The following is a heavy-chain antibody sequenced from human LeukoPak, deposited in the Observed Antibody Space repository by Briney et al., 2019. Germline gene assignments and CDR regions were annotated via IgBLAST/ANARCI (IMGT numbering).Heavy chain of an antibody. D-gene: IGHD3-10*01. CDR1: GLTVSSNY. CDR3: ARVHYYGSGSYYYYYYYMDV. V-gene: IGHV3-53*01. Sequence: PGGSLRLSCAASGLTVSSNYMSWVRQAPGKGLEWVSVIYSGGSTYYADSVKGRFTISRGNSKNTLYLQMNSLRAEDTAVYYCARVHYYGSGSYYYYYYYMDVWGKGTTVTISS. J-gene: IGHJ6*03. CDR2: IYSGGST.